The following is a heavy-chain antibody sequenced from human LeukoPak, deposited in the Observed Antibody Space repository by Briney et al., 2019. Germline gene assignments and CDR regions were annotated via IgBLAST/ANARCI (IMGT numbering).Heavy chain of an antibody. CDR2: IYTSGST. CDR3: ARDCPDLHYYDSSGYYYYYYYMDV. D-gene: IGHD3-22*01. CDR1: GGSISSGSYY. Sequence: SETLSLTCTVSGGSISSGSYYWSWIRQPAGKGLEWIGRIYTSGSTNYNPSLKSRVTISVDTSKNQFSLKLSSVTAADTAVYYCARDCPDLHYYDSSGYYYYYYYMDVWGKGTTVTISS. J-gene: IGHJ6*03. V-gene: IGHV4-61*02.